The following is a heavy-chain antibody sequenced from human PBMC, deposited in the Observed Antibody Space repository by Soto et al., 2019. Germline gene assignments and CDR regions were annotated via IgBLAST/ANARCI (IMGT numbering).Heavy chain of an antibody. CDR2: IIPVFGTT. Sequence: QVQLVQSGAEVKKPGSSVKVFCKASGGTFSNYTISWVRQAPGQGLEWMGGIIPVFGTTDYEQQFQGRVTITADGSTGTADMQLGSLRSADTAVYYCARSSPYIVVRKPTGNQDYYGMDVWGPGTAVTVSS. CDR3: ARSSPYIVVRKPTGNQDYYGMDV. D-gene: IGHD2-2*01. CDR1: GGTFSNYT. V-gene: IGHV1-69*01. J-gene: IGHJ6*02.